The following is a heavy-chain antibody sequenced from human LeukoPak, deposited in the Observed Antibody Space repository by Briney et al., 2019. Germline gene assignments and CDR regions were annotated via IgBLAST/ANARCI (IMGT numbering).Heavy chain of an antibody. CDR2: IYTSGST. CDR1: GGSISSGSYY. J-gene: IGHJ3*02. Sequence: SQTLSLTCTVSGGSISSGSYYWSWIRQPAGTGLEWIGRIYTSGSTNYNPSLKSRVTISVDTSKNQFSLKLSSVTAADTAVYYCARDPSYGSGSYYHDAFDIWGQGTMVTVSS. D-gene: IGHD3-10*01. CDR3: ARDPSYGSGSYYHDAFDI. V-gene: IGHV4-61*02.